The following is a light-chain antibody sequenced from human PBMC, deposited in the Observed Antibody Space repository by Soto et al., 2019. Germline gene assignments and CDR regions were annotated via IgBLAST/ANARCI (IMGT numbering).Light chain of an antibody. CDR2: GAS. V-gene: IGKV3-15*01. J-gene: IGKJ1*01. CDR3: QQYNNWPRT. CDR1: QGVSSN. Sequence: EIVMTQSPATLSVSPGERATLSCRASQGVSSNLAWYQQKPGQAPRLLIYGASTRATGIPARFSGSGSGTEFPLTLSSLQSEDFAVYYCQQYNNWPRTFRQGTKVDIK.